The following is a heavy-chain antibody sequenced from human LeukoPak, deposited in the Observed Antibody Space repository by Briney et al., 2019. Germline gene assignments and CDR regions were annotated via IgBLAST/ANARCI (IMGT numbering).Heavy chain of an antibody. J-gene: IGHJ6*03. Sequence: KASETLSLTCTVSGGSIGSSSYYWGWIRQPPGKGLEWIGSIYYSGSTYYNPSHKSRVTISVDTSKNQFSLKLSSVTAADTAVYYCARDNALLSGYSTYYYYYYMDVWGKGTTVTVSS. D-gene: IGHD3-3*01. CDR3: ARDNALLSGYSTYYYYYYMDV. CDR1: GGSIGSSSYY. V-gene: IGHV4-39*07. CDR2: IYYSGST.